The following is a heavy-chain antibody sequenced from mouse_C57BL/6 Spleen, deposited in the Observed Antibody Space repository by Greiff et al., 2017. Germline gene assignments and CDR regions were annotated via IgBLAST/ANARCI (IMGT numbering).Heavy chain of an antibody. CDR1: GYTFTSYG. V-gene: IGHV1-81*01. CDR3: ARYDGYSYAMDY. Sequence: VKLMESGAELARPGASVKLSCKASGYTFTSYGISWVKQRTGQGLEWIGEIYPRSGNTYYNEKFKGKATLTADKSSSKAYMELRSLTSEDSAVYFCARYDGYSYAMDYWGQGTSVTVSS. J-gene: IGHJ4*01. CDR2: IYPRSGNT. D-gene: IGHD2-3*01.